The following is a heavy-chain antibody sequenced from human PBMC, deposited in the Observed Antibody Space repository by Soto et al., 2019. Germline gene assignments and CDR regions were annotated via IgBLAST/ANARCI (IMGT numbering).Heavy chain of an antibody. V-gene: IGHV1-69*13. CDR2: IIPMFGTS. Sequence: SVKVSCKASGGTFSGYAISWVRQAPGQGLEWMGEIIPMFGTSNYAQKFQGRVTITADESTSTAYMELSSLRSEDTAVYYCARGSCSSTSCYKEYYFDLWGQGTLVTVSS. CDR1: GGTFSGYA. D-gene: IGHD2-2*02. CDR3: ARGSCSSTSCYKEYYFDL. J-gene: IGHJ4*02.